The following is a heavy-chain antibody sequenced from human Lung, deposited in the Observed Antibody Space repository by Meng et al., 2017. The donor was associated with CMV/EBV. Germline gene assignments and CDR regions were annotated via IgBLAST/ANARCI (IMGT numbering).Heavy chain of an antibody. CDR3: ARDVPRAGGAGSQFDF. CDR1: GNVFSTFA. CDR2: VVPLFGTA. V-gene: IGHV1-69*13. D-gene: IGHD6-13*01. J-gene: IGHJ4*02. Sequence: SVKVSCXTSGNVFSTFAVSWLRQAPGQGLEWMGGVVPLFGTANYAQKFQGRVTITADASTTTAYMELRSLKSEDTAIYFCARDVPRAGGAGSQFDFWGQGTLVTVSS.